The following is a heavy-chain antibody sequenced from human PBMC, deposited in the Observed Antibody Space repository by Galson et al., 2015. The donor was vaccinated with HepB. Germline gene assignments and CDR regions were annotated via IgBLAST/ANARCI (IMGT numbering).Heavy chain of an antibody. CDR2: ISYDGSNK. V-gene: IGHV3-30-3*01. Sequence: SLRLSCAASGFTFSSYAMHWVRQAPGKGLEWVAVISYDGSNKYYADFVKGRFTISRDNSKNTLYLQMNSLRAEDTAVYYCARDHFGAMVRGVIWAGYWGQGTLVTVSS. CDR1: GFTFSSYA. CDR3: ARDHFGAMVRGVIWAGY. D-gene: IGHD3-10*01. J-gene: IGHJ4*02.